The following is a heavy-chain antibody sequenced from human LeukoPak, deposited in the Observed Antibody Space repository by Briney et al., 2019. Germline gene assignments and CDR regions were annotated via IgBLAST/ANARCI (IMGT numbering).Heavy chain of an antibody. CDR2: IYYTGTT. Sequence: LGTPSLTRSVSGGSITQTPYQWGWVPPAPRKGLEWIGTIYYTGTTYYSPSLKSRLILSMDTSNNQFSLQLNSMTPEDTAVYYCARGDQAFDYWGQGTLVTVSS. CDR3: ARGDQAFDY. J-gene: IGHJ4*02. V-gene: IGHV4-39*07. CDR1: GGSITQTPYQ. D-gene: IGHD2-2*01.